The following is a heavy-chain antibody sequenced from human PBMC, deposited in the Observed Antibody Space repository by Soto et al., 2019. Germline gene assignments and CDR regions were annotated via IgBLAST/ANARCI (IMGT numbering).Heavy chain of an antibody. V-gene: IGHV3-9*01. CDR2: ISWNSGNI. CDR3: VRSKGGYSYGTPCDY. J-gene: IGHJ4*02. Sequence: EVQLEESGGALVQPGMSLRLSCAASGFTFDDYAMYWVRQVLGKGLEWVSSISWNSGNICYADSVKGRFTTSRENADNSLYLQMNSPRPENNALYYCVRSKGGYSYGTPCDYWCQGNLVTLYS. D-gene: IGHD5-18*01. CDR1: GFTFDDYA.